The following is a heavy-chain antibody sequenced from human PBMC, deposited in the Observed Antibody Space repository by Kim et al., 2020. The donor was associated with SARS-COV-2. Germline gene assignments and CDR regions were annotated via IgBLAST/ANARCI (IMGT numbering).Heavy chain of an antibody. V-gene: IGHV1-8*01. CDR1: GYTFTSYD. D-gene: IGHD3-22*01. CDR3: ARAQRYDSSGYWIHMEVWFDP. CDR2: MNPNSGNT. Sequence: ASVKVSCKASGYTFTSYDINWVRQATGQGLEWMGWMNPNSGNTGYAQKFQGRVTMTRNTSISTAYMELSSLRSEDTAVYYCARAQRYDSSGYWIHMEVWFDPWGQGTLVTVSS. J-gene: IGHJ5*02.